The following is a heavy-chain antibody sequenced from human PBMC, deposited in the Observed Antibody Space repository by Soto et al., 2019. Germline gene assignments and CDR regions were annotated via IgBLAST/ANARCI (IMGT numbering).Heavy chain of an antibody. CDR1: GGSISSSSYY. J-gene: IGHJ6*02. CDR3: ARRRYYYYYGMDV. CDR2: IYYSGST. V-gene: IGHV4-39*01. Sequence: PSETLSLTCTVSGGSISSSSYYWGWIRQPPGKGLEWIGSIYYSGSTYYNPSLKSRVTISVDTSKNQFSLKLSSVTAADTAVYYCARRRYYYYYGMDVWGQGTTVTVSS.